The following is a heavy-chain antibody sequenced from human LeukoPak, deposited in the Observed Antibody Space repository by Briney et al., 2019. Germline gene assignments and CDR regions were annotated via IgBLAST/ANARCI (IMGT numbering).Heavy chain of an antibody. Sequence: SQTLSLTCTVSGGSISSGSYYWSWIRQPAGKGLEWIGRIYTSGSTNYNPSLKSRVTISVDTSKNQFSLKLSSVTAADTAVYYCARGRCSSTSCYVWVSHYMDVWGKGTTVTISS. V-gene: IGHV4-61*02. CDR1: GGSISSGSYY. CDR2: IYTSGST. CDR3: ARGRCSSTSCYVWVSHYMDV. D-gene: IGHD2-2*01. J-gene: IGHJ6*03.